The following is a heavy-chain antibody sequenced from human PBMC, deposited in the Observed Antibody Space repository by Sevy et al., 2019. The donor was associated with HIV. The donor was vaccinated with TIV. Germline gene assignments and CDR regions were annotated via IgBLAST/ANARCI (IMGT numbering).Heavy chain of an antibody. CDR2: ISSNGGST. D-gene: IGHD3-10*01. V-gene: IGHV3-64*02. Sequence: GGSLRLACAASGFTFSSYAMHWVRQAPGKGLEYVSAISSNGGSTYYADSVKGRFTISRDNSKNPLYLQMGSLRAEDMAVYYCARGTQRGLPFYYYGMDVWGQGTTVTVSS. CDR1: GFTFSSYA. J-gene: IGHJ6*02. CDR3: ARGTQRGLPFYYYGMDV.